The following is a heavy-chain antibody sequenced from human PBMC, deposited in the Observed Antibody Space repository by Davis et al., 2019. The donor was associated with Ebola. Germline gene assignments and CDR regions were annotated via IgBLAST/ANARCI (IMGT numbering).Heavy chain of an antibody. CDR2: ISWNSGTI. J-gene: IGHJ4*02. Sequence: PGGSLRLSCVASGFIFEAFTMHWVRQAPGKGLEWVSGISWNSGTIGYADSVKGRFTISRDNANNSLYLQMSSLRPEDTALYYCARGWDLDHWGQGTVVTVSS. CDR1: GFIFEAFT. CDR3: ARGWDLDH. V-gene: IGHV3-9*01. D-gene: IGHD1-26*01.